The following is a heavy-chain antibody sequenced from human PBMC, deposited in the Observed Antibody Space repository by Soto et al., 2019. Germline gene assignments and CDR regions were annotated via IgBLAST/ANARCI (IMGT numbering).Heavy chain of an antibody. J-gene: IGHJ4*02. V-gene: IGHV3-21*01. CDR1: GFTFSSYS. CDR3: ARGGYYGSGSYTYYFDY. D-gene: IGHD3-10*01. Sequence: EVQLVESGGGLVKPGGSLRLSCAASGFTFSSYSMNWVRQAPGKGLEWVSSISSSSSYIYYADSVKGRFTISRDNAKNSPYLQMNSLRAEDTAVYYCARGGYYGSGSYTYYFDYWGQGTLVTVSS. CDR2: ISSSSSYI.